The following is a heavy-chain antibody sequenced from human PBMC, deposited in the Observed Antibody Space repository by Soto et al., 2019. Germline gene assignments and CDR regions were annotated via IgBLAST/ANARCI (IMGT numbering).Heavy chain of an antibody. Sequence: GGSLRLSCTASGFTFGDYAMSWFRQAPGKGLEWVGFIRSKAYGGTTEYAASVKGRFTISRDDSKSIAYLQMNSLKTEDTAVYYCTRDRDDILTGYTDPYYFDYWGQGTLVTVSS. D-gene: IGHD3-9*01. CDR3: TRDRDDILTGYTDPYYFDY. CDR1: GFTFGDYA. CDR2: IRSKAYGGTT. V-gene: IGHV3-49*03. J-gene: IGHJ4*02.